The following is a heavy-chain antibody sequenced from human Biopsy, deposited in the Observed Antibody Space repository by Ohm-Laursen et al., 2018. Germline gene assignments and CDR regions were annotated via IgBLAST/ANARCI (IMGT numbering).Heavy chain of an antibody. D-gene: IGHD1-1*01. CDR3: AADINVWNVNY. CDR2: FAPENGKT. CDR1: GYTLTELS. V-gene: IGHV1-24*01. Sequence: ASVKVSCKVSGYTLTELSMHWVRQAPGKGLEWMGGFAPENGKTVYARNFQARVSMTEDTSTDTAYMELRSLRSEDTAVYYCAADINVWNVNYWGQGTQVTVSS. J-gene: IGHJ4*02.